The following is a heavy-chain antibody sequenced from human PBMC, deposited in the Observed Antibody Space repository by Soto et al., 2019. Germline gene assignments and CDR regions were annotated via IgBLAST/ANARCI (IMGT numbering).Heavy chain of an antibody. CDR2: IYVYGDT. V-gene: IGHV4-39*01. D-gene: IGHD6-19*01. CDR3: ARSGSGLYYFDN. CDR1: GGSIIDYY. J-gene: IGHJ4*02. Sequence: PSETLSLTCTVSGGSIIDYYWSWIRQPPGKGLEWIGSIYVYGDTYYNPSLESRVSISVDTSKKQASLKLSPVTAADTAVYYCARSGSGLYYFDNWGQGTLVTVSS.